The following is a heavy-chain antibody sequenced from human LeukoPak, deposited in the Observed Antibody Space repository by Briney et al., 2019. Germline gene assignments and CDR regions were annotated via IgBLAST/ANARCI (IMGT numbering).Heavy chain of an antibody. CDR1: GGTFSNYA. D-gene: IGHD6-13*01. V-gene: IGHV1-69*05. Sequence: VASVKVSCKASGGTFSNYAISWVRQAPGQGLEWMGGIIPIFGTANYAQKFQGRVTITTDESTSTAYMELSSLRSEDTAVYYCARPLIAAAGTYTTQAGAFDIWGQGTMVTVSS. J-gene: IGHJ3*02. CDR3: ARPLIAAAGTYTTQAGAFDI. CDR2: IIPIFGTA.